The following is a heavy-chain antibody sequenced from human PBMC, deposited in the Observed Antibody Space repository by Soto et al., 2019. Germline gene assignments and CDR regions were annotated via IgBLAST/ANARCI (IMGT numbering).Heavy chain of an antibody. J-gene: IGHJ4*02. D-gene: IGHD3-22*01. CDR1: GGSISSGGYF. Sequence: QVQLQESGPGLVKPSQTLSLTCTVSGGSISSGGYFWSWIRQHPGKGLEWIGYIDHSGTTYYNPSLKSRVIISVDTSKNQFSLKLNSVTAADTAVYYCAKNHNYYDRSGHYYGDGGFDYWGQGTRVTVSS. CDR2: IDHSGTT. CDR3: AKNHNYYDRSGHYYGDGGFDY. V-gene: IGHV4-31*03.